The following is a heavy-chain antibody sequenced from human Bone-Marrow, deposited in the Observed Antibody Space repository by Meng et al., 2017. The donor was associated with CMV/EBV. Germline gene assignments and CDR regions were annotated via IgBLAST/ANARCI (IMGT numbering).Heavy chain of an antibody. Sequence: SVKVSCKASGFTFTSSAVQWVRQARGQRLEWIGWIVVGSGNTNYAQKFQERVTITRDMSTSTAYMELSSLRSEDTAVYYCAADSRGDWGSDYWGQGKLVNVSS. CDR2: IVVGSGNT. J-gene: IGHJ4*02. CDR3: AADSRGDWGSDY. D-gene: IGHD7-27*01. V-gene: IGHV1-58*01. CDR1: GFTFTSSA.